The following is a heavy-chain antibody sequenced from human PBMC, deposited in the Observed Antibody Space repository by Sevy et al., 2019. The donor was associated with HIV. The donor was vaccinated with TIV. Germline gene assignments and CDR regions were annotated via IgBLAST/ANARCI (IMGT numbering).Heavy chain of an antibody. CDR3: ARLTTKPTSDLYGMDV. J-gene: IGHJ6*02. Sequence: ASVKVSCKASGYIFTDYYIHWVRQAPGQGLEWMAWIDSDTGVTNYAQRFQGGVTVTRDTSLSTAYLELSMLKSNDTAIYYCARLTTKPTSDLYGMDVWGQGTTVTVSS. D-gene: IGHD4-17*01. V-gene: IGHV1-2*02. CDR1: GYIFTDYY. CDR2: IDSDTGVT.